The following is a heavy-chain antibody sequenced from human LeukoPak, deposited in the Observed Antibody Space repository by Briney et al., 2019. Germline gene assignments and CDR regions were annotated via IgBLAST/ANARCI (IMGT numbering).Heavy chain of an antibody. CDR1: RYTFTGYY. V-gene: IGHV1-2*02. CDR3: AHCCRGGSCHSDY. Sequence: EASVTVSCKPSRYTFTGYYMQWVRQAPGQGLDGMGWINQNSDGTNYAQKFQGRVTMTRDTSISTAYMELSRLRSDDTAVYYCAHCCRGGSCHSDYWGQGTLVTVSS. CDR2: INQNSDGT. D-gene: IGHD2-15*01. J-gene: IGHJ4*02.